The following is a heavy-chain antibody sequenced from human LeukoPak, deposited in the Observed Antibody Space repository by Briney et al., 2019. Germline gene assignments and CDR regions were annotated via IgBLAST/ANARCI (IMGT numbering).Heavy chain of an antibody. CDR3: ARKHTIRQHNWFDP. CDR1: GGTFSSYA. J-gene: IGHJ5*02. Sequence: SVKVSCKXSGGTFSSYAISWVRQAPGQGLEWMGGIIPIFGTANYSQKFQGRVTITTDESTSTAYMELSSLRSEDTAVYYCARKHTIRQHNWFDPWGQGTLVTVSS. D-gene: IGHD2-21*01. V-gene: IGHV1-69*05. CDR2: IIPIFGTA.